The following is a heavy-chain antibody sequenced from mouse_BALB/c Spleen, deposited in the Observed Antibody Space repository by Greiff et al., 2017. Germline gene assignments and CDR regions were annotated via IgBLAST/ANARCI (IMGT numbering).Heavy chain of an antibody. CDR1: GYSITSDYA. CDR2: ISYSGST. CDR3: ASSYYGNYWFAY. V-gene: IGHV3-2*02. Sequence: VKVEESGPGLVKPSQSLSLTCTVTGYSITSDYAWNWIRQFPGNKLEWMGYISYSGSTSYNPSLKSRISITRDTSKNQFFLQLNSVTTEDTATYYCASSYYGNYWFAYWGQGTLVTVSA. D-gene: IGHD2-10*01. J-gene: IGHJ3*01.